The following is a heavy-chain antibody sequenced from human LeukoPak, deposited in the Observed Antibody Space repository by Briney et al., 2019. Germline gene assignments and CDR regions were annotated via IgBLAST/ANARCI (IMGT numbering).Heavy chain of an antibody. CDR2: ISAYNGNT. V-gene: IGHV1-18*01. CDR3: ARGRGIVVVPAAMGDY. CDR1: GGTFSSYA. J-gene: IGHJ4*02. D-gene: IGHD2-2*01. Sequence: ASVKVSCKASGGTFSSYAISWVRQAPGQGLEWMGWISAYNGNTNYAQKLQGRVTMTTDTSTSTAYMELRSPRSDDTAVYYCARGRGIVVVPAAMGDYWGQGTLVTVSS.